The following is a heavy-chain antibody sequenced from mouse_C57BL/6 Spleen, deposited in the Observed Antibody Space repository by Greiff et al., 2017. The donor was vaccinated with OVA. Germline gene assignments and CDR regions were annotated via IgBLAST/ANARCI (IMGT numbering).Heavy chain of an antibody. Sequence: VQLQQSGPGLVQPSQCLSISCTASGFSLTSYGVHWVRQSPGKGLEWLGVIWSGGSTDYNAAFISRLGISKDNSKSQVFFKMNRLQADDTAIYYGARKLGPSYAMDYWGQGTSVTVSS. CDR3: ARKLGPSYAMDY. CDR1: GFSLTSYG. J-gene: IGHJ4*01. D-gene: IGHD4-1*01. CDR2: IWSGGST. V-gene: IGHV2-2*01.